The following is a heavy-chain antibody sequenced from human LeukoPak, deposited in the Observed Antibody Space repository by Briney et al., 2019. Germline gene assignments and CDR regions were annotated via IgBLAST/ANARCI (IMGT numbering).Heavy chain of an antibody. CDR2: ISSSSSYI. D-gene: IGHD1-26*01. V-gene: IGHV3-21*01. Sequence: PGGALRLSCAASGFTFTSYYMNWFRQAPGKGLEWVSSISSSSSYINYADSVKGRFTISRDNAKKSLFLQMNSLRADDTAVYYCARVEYIGTYFLFDYWGQGTLVTVSS. J-gene: IGHJ4*02. CDR1: GFTFTSYY. CDR3: ARVEYIGTYFLFDY.